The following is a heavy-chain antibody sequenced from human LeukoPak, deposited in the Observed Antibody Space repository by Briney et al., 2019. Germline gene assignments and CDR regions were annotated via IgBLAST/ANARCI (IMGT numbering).Heavy chain of an antibody. V-gene: IGHV3-30*18. Sequence: GXLRLSXXXSGFTFXSYGMHWVRQAPGKGLEWVAVISYDGSNKYYADSVKGRFTISRDNSKNTLYLQMNSLRAEDTAVYYCAKTMWDYYDSSGYYFDYWGQGTLVTVSS. CDR3: AKTMWDYYDSSGYYFDY. J-gene: IGHJ4*02. CDR2: ISYDGSNK. D-gene: IGHD3-22*01. CDR1: GFTFXSYG.